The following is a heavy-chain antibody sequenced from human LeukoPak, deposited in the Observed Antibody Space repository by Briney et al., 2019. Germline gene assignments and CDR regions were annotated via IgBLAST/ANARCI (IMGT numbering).Heavy chain of an antibody. CDR3: ARTSSSFYNFFDY. CDR2: IYYRGGT. CDR1: GGSISGYY. V-gene: IGHV4-59*01. J-gene: IGHJ4*02. D-gene: IGHD6-13*01. Sequence: SETLSLTCTVSGGSISGYYWTWIRQPPGKGLEWIGYIYYRGGTNYNPSLKSRVTISVDTSENQFSLKLSSVTAADTAVYYRARTSSSFYNFFDYWGQGTLVTVSS.